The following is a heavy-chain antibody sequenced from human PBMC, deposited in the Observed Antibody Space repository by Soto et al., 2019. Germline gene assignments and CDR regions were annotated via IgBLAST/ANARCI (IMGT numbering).Heavy chain of an antibody. V-gene: IGHV1-69*12. CDR1: GGTFSSYA. J-gene: IGHJ6*02. CDR2: IIPIFGTA. Sequence: QVQLVQSGAEVKKPGSSVKVSCKASGGTFSSYAISWVRQAPGQGLEWMGGIIPIFGTANYAQKFQGRVXIXAXXSTSPAYMELRSLRSEDTAVYYCARSPHRDRGMDGWGQGTTVTVSS. CDR3: ARSPHRDRGMDG.